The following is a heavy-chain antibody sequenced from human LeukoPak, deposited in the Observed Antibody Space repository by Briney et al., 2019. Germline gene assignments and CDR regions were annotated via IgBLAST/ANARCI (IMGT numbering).Heavy chain of an antibody. CDR2: INPNSGGT. Sequence: ASVKVSCKASGYTFTGYYMHWVRQAPGQGLEWMGWINPNSGGTNYAQKFQGRVTMTRDTSISTAYMELSRLRSGDTAVYYCAVDYGDYVSVDYYDSSGYYPYYWGQGTLVTVSS. J-gene: IGHJ4*02. CDR3: AVDYGDYVSVDYYDSSGYYPYY. V-gene: IGHV1-2*02. D-gene: IGHD3-22*01. CDR1: GYTFTGYY.